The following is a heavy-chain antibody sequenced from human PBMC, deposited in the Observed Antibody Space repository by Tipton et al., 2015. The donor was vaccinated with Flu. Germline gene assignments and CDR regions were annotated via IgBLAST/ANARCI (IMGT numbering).Heavy chain of an antibody. CDR2: IYYSGST. Sequence: LRLSCTVSGGSISSYYWSWIRQPPGKGLEWIGYIYYSGSTNYNPSLKSRVTISVDTSKNQFSLKLSSVTAADTAVYYCARHGSPPAMPFDYWGQGTLVTVSS. CDR1: GGSISSYY. CDR3: ARHGSPPAMPFDY. V-gene: IGHV4-59*08. J-gene: IGHJ4*02. D-gene: IGHD1-26*01.